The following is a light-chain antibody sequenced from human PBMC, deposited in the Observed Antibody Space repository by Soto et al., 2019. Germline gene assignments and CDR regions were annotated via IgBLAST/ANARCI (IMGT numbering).Light chain of an antibody. V-gene: IGKV1-39*01. CDR2: AAS. CDR3: QQSYSTPLT. J-gene: IGKJ4*01. Sequence: DIQMTQSPSSLSASVGDRVTITFRASQSISSYLNWYQQKPGKAPKLLIYAASSLQSGVPSRFRGSGSGTDFTLTISSLPPEDFATYYCQQSYSTPLTFGGGTKVEIK. CDR1: QSISSY.